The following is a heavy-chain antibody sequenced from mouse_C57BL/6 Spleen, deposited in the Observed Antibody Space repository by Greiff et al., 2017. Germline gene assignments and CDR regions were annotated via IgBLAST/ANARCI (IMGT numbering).Heavy chain of an antibody. Sequence: EVQGVESGGGLVQPGGSMKLSCVASGFTFSNYWMNWVRQSPEKGLEWVAQIRLKSDNYATHYAESVKGRFTISRDDSKSSVYLQLNNLRAEDTGIYYCTADLPHWGQGTTLTVSS. CDR3: TADLPH. CDR2: IRLKSDNYAT. CDR1: GFTFSNYW. J-gene: IGHJ2*01. V-gene: IGHV6-3*01. D-gene: IGHD2-1*01.